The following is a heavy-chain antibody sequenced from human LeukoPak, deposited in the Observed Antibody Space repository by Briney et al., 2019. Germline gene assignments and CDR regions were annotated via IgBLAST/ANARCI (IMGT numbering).Heavy chain of an antibody. D-gene: IGHD6-13*01. J-gene: IGHJ4*02. V-gene: IGHV3-23*01. CDR1: GLTFSDYS. CDR3: AKDAAGPEY. CDR2: ISAGGGST. Sequence: GGSLRLSCAVSGLTFSDYSMTWVRHAPGKGLFWVSGISAGGGSTYYADSVKGRFTISRDNSRNTLYLQMNSLSAEDTAVYYCAKDAAGPEYWGQGTLVTVSS.